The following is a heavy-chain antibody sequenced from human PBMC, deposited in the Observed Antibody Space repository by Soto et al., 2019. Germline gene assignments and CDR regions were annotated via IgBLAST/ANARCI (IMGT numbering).Heavy chain of an antibody. Sequence: QVQLVESGGGVVQPGRSLRLPCAASGFTFSSYSMHWVRQAPGKGLEWVAVTSYDGSNKFYADSVKGRFTISRDNSQNTLYLQMNSLRPEDTAVYYCARDKSSSWSGHFDYWGHGTLVTVSS. J-gene: IGHJ4*01. CDR3: ARDKSSSWSGHFDY. V-gene: IGHV3-30-3*01. CDR1: GFTFSSYS. CDR2: TSYDGSNK. D-gene: IGHD6-13*01.